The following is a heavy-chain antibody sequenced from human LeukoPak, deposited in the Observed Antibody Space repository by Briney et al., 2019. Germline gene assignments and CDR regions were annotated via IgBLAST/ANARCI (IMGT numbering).Heavy chain of an antibody. D-gene: IGHD6-13*01. Sequence: KPGGSLRLSCAASGFTFSSYSMNWVRQAPGKGLEWVSSISSSSSYIYYADSVKGRFTISRDNAKNSLYLQMNSLRAEDTAVYYCARAAAAGNDPYYYYYMDVWGKGTTVTVSS. J-gene: IGHJ6*03. CDR1: GFTFSSYS. CDR2: ISSSSSYI. CDR3: ARAAAAGNDPYYYYYMDV. V-gene: IGHV3-21*01.